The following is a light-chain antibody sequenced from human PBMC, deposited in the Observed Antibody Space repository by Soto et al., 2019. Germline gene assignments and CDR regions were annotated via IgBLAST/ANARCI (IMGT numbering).Light chain of an antibody. V-gene: IGLV2-8*01. Sequence: QSALTQPPSASGSPGQSVTISCTGTSSDVGAYDYVSWYQQHPGKAPKVMIYEVSKRPSGVPDRFSGSKSGNTASLTVSGLQADDEADYYCSSYVGSNNFVFGTGTKVTVL. J-gene: IGLJ1*01. CDR1: SSDVGAYDY. CDR2: EVS. CDR3: SSYVGSNNFV.